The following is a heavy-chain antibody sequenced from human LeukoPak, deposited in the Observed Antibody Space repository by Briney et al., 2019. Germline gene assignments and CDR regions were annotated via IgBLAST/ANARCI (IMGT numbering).Heavy chain of an antibody. J-gene: IGHJ4*02. CDR3: ARETTCTNGVCSHFDY. V-gene: IGHV1-69*05. Sequence: SVKVSCKASGGTFSSYAISWVRQAPGQGLEWMGRIIPIFGTANYAQKFQGRVTITTDESTSTAYMELSSLRSEDPAVYYCARETTCTNGVCSHFDYWGQGTLVTVSS. CDR2: IIPIFGTA. D-gene: IGHD2-8*01. CDR1: GGTFSSYA.